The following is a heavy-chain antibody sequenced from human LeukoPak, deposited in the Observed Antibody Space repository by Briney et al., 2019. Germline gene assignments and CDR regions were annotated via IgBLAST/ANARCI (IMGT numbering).Heavy chain of an antibody. CDR2: ISSSSSYI. CDR3: ARVGYCSSTSCYTDNWFDP. Sequence: GSLTLSCAASGFTFSSYSMNWVRQAPGKGLEWVSSISSSSSYIYYADSVKGRFTISRDNAKNSLYLQMNSLRAEDTAVYYCARVGYCSSTSCYTDNWFDPWGQGTLVTVSS. J-gene: IGHJ5*02. V-gene: IGHV3-21*01. D-gene: IGHD2-2*02. CDR1: GFTFSSYS.